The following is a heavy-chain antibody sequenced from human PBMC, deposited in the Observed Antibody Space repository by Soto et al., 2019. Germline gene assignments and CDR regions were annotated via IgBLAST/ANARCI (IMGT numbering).Heavy chain of an antibody. CDR1: GFTFSSYG. D-gene: IGHD3-9*01. CDR2: ISYDGSNK. CDR3: AKEGSDYDILTGSGYYGMDV. J-gene: IGHJ6*02. V-gene: IGHV3-30*18. Sequence: GGSLRLSCAAPGFTFSSYGMHWVRQAPGKGLEWVAVISYDGSNKYYADSVKGRFTISRDNSKNTLYLQMNSLRAEDTAVYYCAKEGSDYDILTGSGYYGMDVWGQGTTVTVSS.